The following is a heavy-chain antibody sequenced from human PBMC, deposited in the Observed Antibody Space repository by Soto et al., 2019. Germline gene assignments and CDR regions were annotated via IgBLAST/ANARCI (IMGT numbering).Heavy chain of an antibody. D-gene: IGHD5-18*01. CDR1: GGSFSGYY. CDR3: ARGQIDRRIQRPYPRNYYYYGMDV. J-gene: IGHJ6*02. CDR2: INHSGST. V-gene: IGHV4-34*01. Sequence: QVQLQQWGAGLLKPSETLSLTCAVYGGSFSGYYWSWIRRPPGKGLEWIGEINHSGSTNYNPSLKSRVTISVDTSKNQFSLKLSSVTAADTAVYYCARGQIDRRIQRPYPRNYYYYGMDVWGQGTTVTVSS.